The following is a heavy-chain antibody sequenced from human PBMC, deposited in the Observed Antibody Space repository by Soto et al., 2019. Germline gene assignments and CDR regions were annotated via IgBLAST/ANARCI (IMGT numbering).Heavy chain of an antibody. CDR3: ATSSGVVTAIVDY. V-gene: IGHV1-69*13. CDR2: IIPIFGTA. CDR1: RGTFSSYA. J-gene: IGHJ4*02. D-gene: IGHD2-21*02. Sequence: ASVKVSCKASRGTFSSYAISWVRQAPGPALEWTGGIIPIFGTANYAQKFQGRDTITADESTSSAYMEPSSLRSDDTAVYYCATSSGVVTAIVDYWGQGTLVTVSS.